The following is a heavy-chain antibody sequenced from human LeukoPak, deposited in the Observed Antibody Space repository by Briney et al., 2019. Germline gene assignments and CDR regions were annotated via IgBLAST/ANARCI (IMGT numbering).Heavy chain of an antibody. CDR3: ASRYCSGGSCRREYFQH. CDR2: IWYDGSNK. J-gene: IGHJ1*01. CDR1: GFTFSSYG. V-gene: IGHV3-33*01. Sequence: GRSLRLSCAASGFTFSSYGMHWVRQAPGKGLEWVAVIWYDGSNKYYADSVKGRFTISRDNSKNTLYLQMNSLRAEDTAVYYCASRYCSGGSCRREYFQHWGQGTLVTVSS. D-gene: IGHD2-15*01.